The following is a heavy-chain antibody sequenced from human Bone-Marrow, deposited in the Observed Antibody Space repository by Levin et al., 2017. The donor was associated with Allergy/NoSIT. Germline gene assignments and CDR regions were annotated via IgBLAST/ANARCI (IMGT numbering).Heavy chain of an antibody. CDR2: ISYDGSNK. V-gene: IGHV3-30-3*01. D-gene: IGHD2-15*01. J-gene: IGHJ4*02. Sequence: GESLKISCAASGFTFSSYAMHWVRQAPGKGLEWVAVISYDGSNKYYADSVKGRFTISRDNSKNTLYLQMNSLRAEDTAVYYCARAPGYCSGGSCDNNDPLFDYWGQGTLVTVSS. CDR3: ARAPGYCSGGSCDNNDPLFDY. CDR1: GFTFSSYA.